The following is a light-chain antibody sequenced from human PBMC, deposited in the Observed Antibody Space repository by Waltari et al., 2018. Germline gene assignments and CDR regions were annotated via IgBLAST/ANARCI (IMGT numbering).Light chain of an antibody. CDR2: WAS. CDR3: QQYYSLLPT. CDR1: RTLLYDSNKNNS. Sequence: DIVMTQSPDSLPVSLGERATINCTSSRTLLYDSNKNNSLAWYQQKPGQPPKLLIAWASTRESGVPDRFSGSGSGTDFTLTISSLQAEDVALYYCQQYYSLLPTFGGGTKVEI. V-gene: IGKV4-1*01. J-gene: IGKJ4*01.